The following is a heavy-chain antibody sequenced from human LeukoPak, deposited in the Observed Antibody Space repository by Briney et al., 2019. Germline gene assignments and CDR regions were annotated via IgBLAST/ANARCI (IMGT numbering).Heavy chain of an antibody. V-gene: IGHV2-5*01. D-gene: IGHD6-13*01. CDR1: GFSLSTSGVG. CDR2: IYWNDDK. J-gene: IGHJ4*02. CDR3: GHGVQDSGSWYLDYFDY. Sequence: SGPTLVNPTQTLTLTCTFSGFSLSTSGVGVGWIRQPPGKALEWLALIYWNDDKRYSPSLESRLTITKDTSKNQVVLTMTNMDPVDTSTYYCGHGVQDSGSWYLDYFDYWGQGTLVTVSS.